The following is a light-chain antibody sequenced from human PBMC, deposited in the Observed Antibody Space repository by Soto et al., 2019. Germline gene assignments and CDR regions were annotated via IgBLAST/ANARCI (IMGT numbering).Light chain of an antibody. CDR3: QHYNSYSEA. V-gene: IGKV1-5*03. CDR2: KAS. CDR1: QTISSW. Sequence: DIQMTQSPTTLSGSVGSRFTITCRASQTISSWLAWYQQKPGKAPKLMIYKASTLKSGVPSRFSGSGSGTEFTLTISSLKNDDFATYYCQHYNSYSEAFGQGTKVDIK. J-gene: IGKJ1*01.